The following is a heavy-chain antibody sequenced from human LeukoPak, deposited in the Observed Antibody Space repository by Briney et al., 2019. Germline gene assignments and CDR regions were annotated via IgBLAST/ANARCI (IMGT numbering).Heavy chain of an antibody. D-gene: IGHD2-15*01. Sequence: GESLKTSCKGSGYRFTSYWIGWVRQMPGKGLEWMGIIYPGDSDTRYSPSFQGQVTISADKSISTAYLQWSSLKASDTAMYYCASLGYCSGGNCYSYFDYWGQGTLVTVSS. CDR2: IYPGDSDT. CDR3: ASLGYCSGGNCYSYFDY. J-gene: IGHJ4*02. V-gene: IGHV5-51*01. CDR1: GYRFTSYW.